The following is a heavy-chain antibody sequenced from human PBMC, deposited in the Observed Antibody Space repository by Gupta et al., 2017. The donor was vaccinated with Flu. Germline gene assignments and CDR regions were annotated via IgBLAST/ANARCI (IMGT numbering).Heavy chain of an antibody. Sequence: EVQLVESGGGLVQPGRSLRLSCTTSGFTFGDYAISWFRQAPGKGLEWVGFIRSKAYRGTTEYAASVKGRFTISGDDSKRIAYLQMNSLRSEDTAVYYCTRALKRIDYVVPLYYWGQGTLVTVSS. CDR1: GFTFGDYA. CDR2: IRSKAYRGTT. J-gene: IGHJ4*02. D-gene: IGHD4-17*01. CDR3: TRALKRIDYVVPLYY. V-gene: IGHV3-49*03.